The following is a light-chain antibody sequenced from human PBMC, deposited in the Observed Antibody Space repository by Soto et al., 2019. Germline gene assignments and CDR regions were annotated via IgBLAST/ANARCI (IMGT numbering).Light chain of an antibody. J-gene: IGKJ5*01. V-gene: IGKV1-6*01. CDR3: QQFNSYTIT. Sequence: IQMTQSPSSLSASVGDRVTITCRASQGIRNDLGWYQQKPGQAPKLXIFAASSLQVGVPSMFSGSGSGTDFTLTISSLQPEDFATYYCQQFNSYTITFGQGTRLEIK. CDR2: AAS. CDR1: QGIRND.